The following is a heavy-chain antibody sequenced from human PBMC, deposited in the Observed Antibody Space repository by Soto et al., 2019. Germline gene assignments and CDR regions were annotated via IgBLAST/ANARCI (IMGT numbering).Heavy chain of an antibody. CDR2: IIPIFGTA. CDR3: ARDRRYGSGSMGFDY. D-gene: IGHD3-10*01. V-gene: IGHV1-69*12. Sequence: QVQLVQSGAEVKKPGSSVKVSCKASGGTFSSYAISWVRQAPGQGLEWMGGIIPIFGTANYAQKCQGRVTITADESTSTAYMELSSLRSEDTAVYYCARDRRYGSGSMGFDYWGQGTLVTVSS. CDR1: GGTFSSYA. J-gene: IGHJ4*02.